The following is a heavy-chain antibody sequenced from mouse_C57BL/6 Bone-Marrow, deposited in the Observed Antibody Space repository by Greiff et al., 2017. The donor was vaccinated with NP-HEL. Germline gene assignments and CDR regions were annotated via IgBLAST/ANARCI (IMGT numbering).Heavy chain of an antibody. CDR1: GFTFSDYG. V-gene: IGHV5-17*01. D-gene: IGHD2-4*01. CDR3: ARSYYDEFAY. Sequence: EVKLVESGGGLVKPGGSLKLSCAASGFTFSDYGMHWVRQAPEKGLEWVAYISSGSSTIYYADTVKGRFTISRDNAKNTLYLQMTNLRSEDTAMYYCARSYYDEFAYWGQGTLVTVSA. J-gene: IGHJ3*01. CDR2: ISSGSSTI.